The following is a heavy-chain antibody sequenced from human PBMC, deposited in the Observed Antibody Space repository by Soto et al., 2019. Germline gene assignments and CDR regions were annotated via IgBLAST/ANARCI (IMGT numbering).Heavy chain of an antibody. CDR3: ARGIAAAGPFDY. CDR1: GGSISSYY. J-gene: IGHJ4*02. D-gene: IGHD6-13*01. V-gene: IGHV4-59*01. CDR2: IYYSGST. Sequence: SETLSLTCTVSGGSISSYYWSWIRQPPGKGLEWIGYIYYSGSTNYNPSLKSRVTISVDTSKNQFSLKLSSATAADTAVYYCARGIAAAGPFDYWGQGTLVTVSS.